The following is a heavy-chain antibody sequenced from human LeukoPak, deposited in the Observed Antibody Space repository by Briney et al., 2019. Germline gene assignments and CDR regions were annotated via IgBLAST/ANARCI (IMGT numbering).Heavy chain of an antibody. CDR3: ARGGYNNWFDP. Sequence: PSETLSLTCTVSGGSISSSSYYWGWIRQPPGKGLEWIGEINHSGSTNYNPSLKSRVTISVDTSKNQFSLKLSSVTAADTAVYYCARGGYNNWFDPWGQGTLVTVSS. J-gene: IGHJ5*02. CDR1: GGSISSSSYY. CDR2: INHSGST. D-gene: IGHD6-13*01. V-gene: IGHV4-39*07.